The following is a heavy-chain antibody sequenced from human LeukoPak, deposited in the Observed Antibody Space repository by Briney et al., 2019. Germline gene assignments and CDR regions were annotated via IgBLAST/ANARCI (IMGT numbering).Heavy chain of an antibody. V-gene: IGHV6-1*01. Sequence: SQTLSLTCAISGDSVSSNSAAWNWIRQSPSRGLEWLGRTYYRSKWYNDYAVSVKSRITINPDTSKNQFSLQLNSVTPEDTAVYYCARDRYSSGYPKSFMDVWGQGTTVTVSS. CDR1: GDSVSSNSAA. CDR2: TYYRSKWYN. D-gene: IGHD3-22*01. J-gene: IGHJ6*02. CDR3: ARDRYSSGYPKSFMDV.